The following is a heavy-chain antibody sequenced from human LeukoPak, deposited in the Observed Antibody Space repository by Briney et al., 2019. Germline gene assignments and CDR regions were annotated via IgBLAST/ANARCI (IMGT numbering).Heavy chain of an antibody. J-gene: IGHJ4*02. CDR2: IYYSGST. D-gene: IGHD6-19*01. Sequence: SETLSLTCTVSGGSISSGDYYWSWIRQPPGKGLEWIGYIYYSGSTYYNPSLKSRVTISVDPSKNQFSLKLSSVTAADTAVYYCARERAVAGRLDYWGQGTLVTVSS. CDR3: ARERAVAGRLDY. V-gene: IGHV4-30-4*08. CDR1: GGSISSGDYY.